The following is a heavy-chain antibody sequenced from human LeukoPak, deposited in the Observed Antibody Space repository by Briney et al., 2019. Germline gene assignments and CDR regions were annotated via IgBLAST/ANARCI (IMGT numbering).Heavy chain of an antibody. CDR1: GGSFSGYY. V-gene: IGHV4-34*01. Sequence: SETLSLTCAVYGGSFSGYYWSWIRQPPGKGLEWIGEINHSGRTNYNPSLKSRVTISVDTSKNQFSLKLSSVTAADTAVYYCARGQSSTLLWSGHYFDYWGQGTLVTVSS. D-gene: IGHD3-10*02. J-gene: IGHJ4*02. CDR3: ARGQSSTLLWSGHYFDY. CDR2: INHSGRT.